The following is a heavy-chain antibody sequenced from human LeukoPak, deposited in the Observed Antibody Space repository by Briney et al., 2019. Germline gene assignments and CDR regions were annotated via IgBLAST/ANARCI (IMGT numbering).Heavy chain of an antibody. J-gene: IGHJ3*02. V-gene: IGHV1-46*01. D-gene: IGHD1-1*01. Sequence: SVTVTFKGSGYTFTSNNLHWQRQPPAQGMEWMGIINTSCGSTSYAQKFQGRVTMTRDMSTSTVYMELSSLRSEDTAVYYCARSAPHSRYNWNEHDAFDIWGQGTMVTVSS. CDR1: GYTFTSNN. CDR3: ARSAPHSRYNWNEHDAFDI. CDR2: INTSCGST.